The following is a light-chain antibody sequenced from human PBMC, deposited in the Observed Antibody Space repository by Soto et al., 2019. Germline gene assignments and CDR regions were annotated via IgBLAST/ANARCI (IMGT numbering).Light chain of an antibody. J-gene: IGLJ1*01. V-gene: IGLV2-18*02. CDR3: SSFTSSSTYV. CDR2: EAS. Sequence: QSVLTQPPSVSGSPGQSVTISCSGTSSDVGSYNRVSWYQQPPGTAPKLMIYEASNRPSGVPDRFSGSTSGNTASLTISGLQAEDGADYYCSSFTSSSTYVFGSGTKVTAL. CDR1: SSDVGSYNR.